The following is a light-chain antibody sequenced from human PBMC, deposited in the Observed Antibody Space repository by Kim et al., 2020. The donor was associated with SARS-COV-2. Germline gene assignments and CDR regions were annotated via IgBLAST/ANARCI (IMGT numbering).Light chain of an antibody. CDR1: NSNIGAGYD. Sequence: LRVTISCTGSNSNIGAGYDVHWYQQVPGTAPKLLIYATNSRPSGVPDRFSGSKSGTSASLAITGLQAEDEADYYCQSYDSSLSAVLFGGGTKL. J-gene: IGLJ2*01. V-gene: IGLV1-40*01. CDR3: QSYDSSLSAVL. CDR2: ATN.